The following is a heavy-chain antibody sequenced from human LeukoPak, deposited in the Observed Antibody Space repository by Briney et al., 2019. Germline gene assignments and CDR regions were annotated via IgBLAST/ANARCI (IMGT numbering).Heavy chain of an antibody. CDR2: INPNSGGT. Sequence: GASVKVSYKASGYTFTGYYMRWVRQAPGQGLEWMGWINPNSGGTNYAQKFQGRVTMTRDTSISTAYMELSRLRSDDTAVYYCARSEIHYVSIDYWGQGTLVTVSS. CDR3: ARSEIHYVSIDY. CDR1: GYTFTGYY. V-gene: IGHV1-2*02. D-gene: IGHD3-16*01. J-gene: IGHJ4*02.